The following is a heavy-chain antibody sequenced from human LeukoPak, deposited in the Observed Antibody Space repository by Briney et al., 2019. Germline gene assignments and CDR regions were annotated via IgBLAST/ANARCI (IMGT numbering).Heavy chain of an antibody. CDR3: ARLYSYGPLFDAFDI. CDR2: IYYSGST. J-gene: IGHJ3*02. CDR1: GGSISSSSYY. D-gene: IGHD5-18*01. V-gene: IGHV4-39*01. Sequence: SETLSLTCTVSGGSISSSSYYWGWLRQPPGKGLEWIGSIYYSGSTYYNPSLKSRVTISVDTSSNQFSLKLSSVTAADTAVYYCARLYSYGPLFDAFDIWGQGTMVTVSS.